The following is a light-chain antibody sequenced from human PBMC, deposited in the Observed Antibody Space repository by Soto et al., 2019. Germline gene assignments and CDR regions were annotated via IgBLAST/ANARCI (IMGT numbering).Light chain of an antibody. CDR3: QHYANWPLT. CDR2: AAS. Sequence: EIVMTQSPVTLSLSPGERATLSCRASHDVSSKLAWYQQKPGQAPRLLIYAASTRATGLPARFSGSGSGTEFTLTISSLQSEDFAIYYCQHYANWPLTFGGGTKVEIK. J-gene: IGKJ4*01. CDR1: HDVSSK. V-gene: IGKV3-15*01.